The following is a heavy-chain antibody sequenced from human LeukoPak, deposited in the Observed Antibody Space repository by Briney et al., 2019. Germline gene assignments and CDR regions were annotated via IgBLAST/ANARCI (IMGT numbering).Heavy chain of an antibody. CDR1: GGTFSSYA. Sequence: SVKVSCKASGGTFSSYAISWVRQAPGHGLEWMGRIIPIFGIANYAQKFQRRVTVTADKSTITAYMELSSLRSEDTAVYYCARRGEHYYDSSENGMDVWGQGTTVTVSS. D-gene: IGHD3-22*01. CDR3: ARRGEHYYDSSENGMDV. CDR2: IIPIFGIA. J-gene: IGHJ6*02. V-gene: IGHV1-69*04.